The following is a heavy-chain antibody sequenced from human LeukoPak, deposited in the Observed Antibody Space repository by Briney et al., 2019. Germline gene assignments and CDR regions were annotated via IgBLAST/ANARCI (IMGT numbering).Heavy chain of an antibody. V-gene: IGHV3-23*01. J-gene: IGHJ4*02. CDR2: ISAGGSNT. CDR1: GFTFSTYA. CDR3: AKGGVATIYNY. D-gene: IGHD5-12*01. Sequence: GGSLRLSCAASGFTFSTYAMSWVRQAPGRGLEWVSVISAGGSNTYYADSVKGRFTISRDNSKNTLYLQMNSLRAEDTAVYYCAKGGVATIYNYWGQGTLVTVSS.